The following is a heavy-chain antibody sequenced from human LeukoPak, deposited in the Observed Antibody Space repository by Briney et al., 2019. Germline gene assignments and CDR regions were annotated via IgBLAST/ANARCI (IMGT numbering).Heavy chain of an antibody. CDR3: TTDEYGDYFDY. J-gene: IGHJ4*02. V-gene: IGHV3-15*01. CDR1: GFTFSSYA. CDR2: IKSKTDGGTT. D-gene: IGHD4-17*01. Sequence: GGSLRLSCAASGFTFSSYAMSWVRQAPGKGLEWVGRIKSKTDGGTTDYAAPVKGRFTISRDDSKNTLYLQMNSLKTEDTAVYYCTTDEYGDYFDYWGQGTLVTVSS.